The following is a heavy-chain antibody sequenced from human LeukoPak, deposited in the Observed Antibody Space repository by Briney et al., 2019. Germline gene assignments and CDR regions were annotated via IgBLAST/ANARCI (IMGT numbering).Heavy chain of an antibody. CDR2: VYTGGST. CDR1: GFSVSSNH. V-gene: IGHV3-53*01. D-gene: IGHD1-26*01. CDR3: ARGGELPSAFDY. Sequence: GGSLRLSCAVSGFSVSSNHMSWVRRAPGRGLEWVSVVYTGGSTYYADSVKGRFTISRDNSKNTLFLQMSRLRAEDTAVYYCARGGELPSAFDYWGQGTLVTVSS. J-gene: IGHJ4*02.